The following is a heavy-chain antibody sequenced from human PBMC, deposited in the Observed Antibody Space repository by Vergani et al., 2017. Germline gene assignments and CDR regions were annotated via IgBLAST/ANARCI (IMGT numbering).Heavy chain of an antibody. D-gene: IGHD4-23*01. Sequence: QLQLQESGSGLVKPSQTLSLTCAVSGGSISSGGYSWSWIRQPPGKGLEWIGYIYHSGSTYYNPSLKSRVTISVDRSKNQFSLKLSSVTAADTAVYYWAREGFGGPKDYGGYFDYWGQGTLVTVSS. J-gene: IGHJ4*02. CDR3: AREGFGGPKDYGGYFDY. CDR1: GGSISSGGYS. CDR2: IYHSGST. V-gene: IGHV4-30-2*01.